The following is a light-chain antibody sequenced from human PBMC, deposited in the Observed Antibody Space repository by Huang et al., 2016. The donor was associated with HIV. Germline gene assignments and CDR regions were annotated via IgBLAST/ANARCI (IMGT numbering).Light chain of an antibody. CDR1: QSVSSN. Sequence: EIVMTQSPATLSGSPGERATLSCRASQSVSSNLAWYQQKPGQAPRLLIYGASTRATGIPARFSGSGSGKEFTLTISSLQSEDFAVYYCQQYNNWPRTFGQGTKVEIK. CDR3: QQYNNWPRT. J-gene: IGKJ1*01. V-gene: IGKV3-15*01. CDR2: GAS.